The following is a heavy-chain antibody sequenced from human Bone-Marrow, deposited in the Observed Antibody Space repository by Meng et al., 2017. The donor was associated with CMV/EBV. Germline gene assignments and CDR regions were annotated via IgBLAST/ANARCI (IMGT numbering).Heavy chain of an antibody. CDR3: ARVSPTIHYYYYGMDV. CDR1: GGSFSGYY. J-gene: IGHJ6*02. D-gene: IGHD2-2*01. Sequence: GSLRLSCAVYGGSFSGYYWSWIRQPPGKGLEWIGEINHSGSTNYNPSLKSRVTISVDTSKNQFSLKLSSVTAADTAVYYCARVSPTIHYYYYGMDVCGQATTVTVSS. V-gene: IGHV4-34*01. CDR2: INHSGST.